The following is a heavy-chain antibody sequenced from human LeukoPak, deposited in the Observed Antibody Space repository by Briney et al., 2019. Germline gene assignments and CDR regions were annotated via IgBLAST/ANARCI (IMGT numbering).Heavy chain of an antibody. CDR1: GYTFISYG. CDR2: MNPNSGNT. D-gene: IGHD2-15*01. J-gene: IGHJ3*02. V-gene: IGHV1-8*03. CDR3: ARRILDAFDI. Sequence: GASVKVSCKASGYTFISYGISWVRQAPGQGLEWMGWMNPNSGNTGYAQKFQGRVTITRNTSISTAYMELSSLRSEDTAVYYCARRILDAFDIWGQGTMVTVSS.